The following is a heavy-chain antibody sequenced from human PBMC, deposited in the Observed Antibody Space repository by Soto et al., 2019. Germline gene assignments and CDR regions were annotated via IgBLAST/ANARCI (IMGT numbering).Heavy chain of an antibody. Sequence: PSVTLSLTCTVSCGSSSSGGCYWSWIRQHPGKGLEWIGYIYYSGSTYYNPSLKSRVTISVDTSKNQFSLKLSSVTAADTAVYYCARVGGINWFDPWGQGTLVTVSS. CDR3: ARVGGINWFDP. J-gene: IGHJ5*02. D-gene: IGHD3-16*01. CDR1: CGSSSSGGCY. V-gene: IGHV4-31*03. CDR2: IYYSGST.